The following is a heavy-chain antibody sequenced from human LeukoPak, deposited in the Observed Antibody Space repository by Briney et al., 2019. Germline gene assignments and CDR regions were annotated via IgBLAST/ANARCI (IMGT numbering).Heavy chain of an antibody. CDR1: GFTFSSYS. V-gene: IGHV3-21*01. CDR3: ARDLEGGYVDIVFFDI. J-gene: IGHJ3*02. CDR2: ISSSSSYI. D-gene: IGHD5-12*01. Sequence: GGSLRLSCAASGFTFSSYSMNWVRQAPGKGLEWVSSISSSSSYIYYADSVKGRFTISRDNAKNSLYLQMNSLRAEDTAVYYCARDLEGGYVDIVFFDIWGQGTMVTVSS.